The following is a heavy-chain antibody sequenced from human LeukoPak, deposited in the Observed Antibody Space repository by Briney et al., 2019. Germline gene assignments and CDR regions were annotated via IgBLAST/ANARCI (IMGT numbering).Heavy chain of an antibody. D-gene: IGHD2-15*01. CDR1: GFTFSSYG. V-gene: IGHV3-30*02. Sequence: GSLRLSCAASGFTFSSYGMHWVRQAPGKGLEWVAFIRYDGSNKYYADSVKGRFTISRDNSKNTLYLQMNSLRAEDTAVYYCAKDMVVAATGEVYYFDYWGQGTLVTVSS. CDR3: AKDMVVAATGEVYYFDY. CDR2: IRYDGSNK. J-gene: IGHJ4*02.